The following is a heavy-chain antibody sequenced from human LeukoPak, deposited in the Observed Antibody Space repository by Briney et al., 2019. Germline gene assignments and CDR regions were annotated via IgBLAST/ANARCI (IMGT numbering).Heavy chain of an antibody. CDR2: INPSGST. Sequence: PSQTLSLTCAVSGGSISSGGYSWSWIRQPPGKGLEWIGEINPSGSTNYNPSLKSRVTISVDTSKNQFSLRLSSVTAADTAVYYCASWRLSGGSSVDYWGQGTLVTVSS. J-gene: IGHJ4*02. CDR1: GGSISSGGYS. D-gene: IGHD1-26*01. V-gene: IGHV4-30-2*01. CDR3: ASWRLSGGSSVDY.